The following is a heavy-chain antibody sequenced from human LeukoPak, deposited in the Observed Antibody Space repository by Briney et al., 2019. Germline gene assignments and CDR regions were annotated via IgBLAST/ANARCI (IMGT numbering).Heavy chain of an antibody. V-gene: IGHV3-23*01. CDR3: AKTVAGPNSYYYYMDV. CDR1: GFTFSSYG. CDR2: ISGSGGST. D-gene: IGHD6-19*01. Sequence: PGGSLRLSCAASGFTFSSYGMSWVRQAPGKGLEWVSAISGSGGSTYYADSVKGRFTISRDNSKNTLFLQMNSLRAEDTAVYYCAKTVAGPNSYYYYMDVWGKGTTVTISS. J-gene: IGHJ6*03.